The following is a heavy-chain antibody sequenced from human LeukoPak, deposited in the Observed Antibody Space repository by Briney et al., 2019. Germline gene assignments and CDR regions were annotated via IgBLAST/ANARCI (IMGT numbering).Heavy chain of an antibody. J-gene: IGHJ4*02. CDR3: ARDGGDGSGYYFSDY. CDR2: INPSGGST. Sequence: ASVKVSCKASGYTFTRYNIHWVRQAPGQGLEWMGIINPSGGSTSYAQGFQGRVTMTRDASTRTVYMELSSLRSEDTAVYYCARDGGDGSGYYFSDYWGQGTLVSVSS. D-gene: IGHD3-22*01. V-gene: IGHV1-46*01. CDR1: GYTFTRYN.